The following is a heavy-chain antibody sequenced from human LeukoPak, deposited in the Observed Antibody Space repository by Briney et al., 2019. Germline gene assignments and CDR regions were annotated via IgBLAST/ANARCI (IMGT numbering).Heavy chain of an antibody. D-gene: IGHD4-11*01. V-gene: IGHV1-18*01. CDR3: ARDQATVTIFYYYYYGMDV. CDR2: ISAYNGNT. Sequence: ASVKVSCKASGYTFTSYGISWVRQAPGQGLEWMGWISAYNGNTNYAQKLQGRVTMTTDTSTSTAYMELRSLRSDDTAVYYCARDQATVTIFYYYYYGMDVWGQGTTVTVSS. J-gene: IGHJ6*02. CDR1: GYTFTSYG.